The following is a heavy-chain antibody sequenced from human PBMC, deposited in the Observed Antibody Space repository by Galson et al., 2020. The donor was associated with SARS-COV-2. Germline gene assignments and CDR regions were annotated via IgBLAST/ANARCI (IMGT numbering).Heavy chain of an antibody. CDR1: GGSISDYY. J-gene: IGHJ4*02. Sequence: ASETLSLTCTVSGGSISDYYWNWIRQTQGTGLEWIGYISSRGTPNYNPSLKSRVTISVDTSKKQFSLKVTSVTAADTASYYCARARYSGYDYGTFENWGQGALVTVSS. V-gene: IGHV4-59*01. D-gene: IGHD5-12*01. CDR3: ARARYSGYDYGTFEN. CDR2: ISSRGTP.